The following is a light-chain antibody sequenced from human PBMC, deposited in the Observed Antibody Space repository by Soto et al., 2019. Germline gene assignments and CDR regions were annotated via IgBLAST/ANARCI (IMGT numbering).Light chain of an antibody. J-gene: IGLJ2*01. V-gene: IGLV4-69*01. CDR3: QTWGTGIVV. CDR2: LNSDGSH. Sequence: QPVLTQSPSASAYLGASVKLTCTLSSGHSSYAIAWHQQQPEKGPRYLMKLNSDGSHSKGDGIPDRFSGSSSGAERYFTISSLQSEDEADYYCQTWGTGIVVFGGGTKLTVL. CDR1: SGHSSYA.